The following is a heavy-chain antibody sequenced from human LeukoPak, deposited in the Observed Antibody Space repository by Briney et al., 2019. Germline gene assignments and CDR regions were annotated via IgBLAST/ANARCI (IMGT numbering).Heavy chain of an antibody. Sequence: SETLSLTCTVSGGSISSYYWSWIRQPPGKGLEWIGYIYYSGSTNYNPSLKSRVTISVDTSKNQFSLKLSSVTAADTAVYYCARVEDGGNSGVGYFDYWGQGTLVIVSS. V-gene: IGHV4-59*01. J-gene: IGHJ4*02. CDR1: GGSISSYY. CDR3: ARVEDGGNSGVGYFDY. D-gene: IGHD4-23*01. CDR2: IYYSGST.